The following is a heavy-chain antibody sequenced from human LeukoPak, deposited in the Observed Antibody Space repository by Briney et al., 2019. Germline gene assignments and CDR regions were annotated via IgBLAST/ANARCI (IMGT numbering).Heavy chain of an antibody. CDR1: GYTFTSYA. CDR2: INAGNGNT. Sequence: ASVKVSCKASGYTFTSYAMHWVRQAPGQRLEWMGRINAGNGNTKYSQKFQGRVTITRDTSASTAYMELSSLRSEDTAVYYCARGARLLWFGDDSHFDYWGQGTLVTVSS. J-gene: IGHJ4*02. CDR3: ARGARLLWFGDDSHFDY. D-gene: IGHD3-10*01. V-gene: IGHV1-3*01.